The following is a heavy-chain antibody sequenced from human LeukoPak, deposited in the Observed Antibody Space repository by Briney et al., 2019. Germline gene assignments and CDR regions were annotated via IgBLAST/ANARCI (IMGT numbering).Heavy chain of an antibody. D-gene: IGHD4-23*01. CDR1: GYTFTGYY. Sequence: ASVKVSCKASGYTFTGYYMHGVRQAPGQGLEWMGWINPNSGGTNYAQKFQGRVTMTRDTSISTAYMELSRLRSDDTAVYYCARVGPGTVVTGNYDYWGQGTLVTVSS. CDR3: ARVGPGTVVTGNYDY. CDR2: INPNSGGT. V-gene: IGHV1-2*02. J-gene: IGHJ4*02.